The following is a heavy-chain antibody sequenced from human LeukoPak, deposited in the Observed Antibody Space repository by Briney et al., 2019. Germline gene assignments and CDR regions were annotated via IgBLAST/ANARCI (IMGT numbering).Heavy chain of an antibody. Sequence: GGSLRLSCAVSGFTFSSYWMHWVRQAPGKGLVWVSRIDRDGSRINYADSVKGRFTISRDNSKNTLYLQMNSLRPEDTAVYYCARGYGDWGTFDYWGQGTLVTVSS. CDR3: ARGYGDWGTFDY. D-gene: IGHD4-17*01. CDR2: IDRDGSRI. V-gene: IGHV3-74*01. J-gene: IGHJ4*02. CDR1: GFTFSSYW.